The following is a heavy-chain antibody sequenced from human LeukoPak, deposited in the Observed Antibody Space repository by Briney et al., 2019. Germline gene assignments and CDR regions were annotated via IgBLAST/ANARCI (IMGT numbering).Heavy chain of an antibody. CDR1: GGSISSYY. D-gene: IGHD3-22*01. CDR2: IYCSGST. V-gene: IGHV4-59*08. CDR3: ARGLGQYYYDSSGPYYFDY. J-gene: IGHJ4*02. Sequence: SETLSLTCTVSGGSISSYYWSWIRQPPGKGLEWIGYIYCSGSTNYNPSLKSRVTISVDTSKNQFSLKLSSVTAADTAVYYCARGLGQYYYDSSGPYYFDYWGQGTLVTVSS.